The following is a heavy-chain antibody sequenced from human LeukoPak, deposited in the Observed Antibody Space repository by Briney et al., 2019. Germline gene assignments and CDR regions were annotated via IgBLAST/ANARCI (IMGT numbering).Heavy chain of an antibody. CDR2: ISYDGSNR. Sequence: GRSLRLSCAASGFTFSSYAIHWVRQAPGKGLEWVALISYDGSNRYYTDSVKGRFTISRDNSRNTLYLRMNSLRAEDTALYYCARVMVRGVIGWYFDYWGQGTLVTVSS. J-gene: IGHJ4*02. V-gene: IGHV3-30-3*01. CDR1: GFTFSSYA. D-gene: IGHD3-10*01. CDR3: ARVMVRGVIGWYFDY.